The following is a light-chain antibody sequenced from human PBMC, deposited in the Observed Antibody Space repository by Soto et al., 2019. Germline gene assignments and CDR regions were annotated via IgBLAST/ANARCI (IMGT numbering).Light chain of an antibody. CDR2: DAS. V-gene: IGKV1-5*01. CDR3: QQSYSTLDYT. CDR1: QSISSW. J-gene: IGKJ2*01. Sequence: DIQMTQSPSTLSASVGDRVTITCRASQSISSWLAWYQQKPGKAPKLLIYDASSLESGVPSRFSGSGSGTEFTLTISSLQPDDFATYYCQQSYSTLDYTFGQGTKVEIK.